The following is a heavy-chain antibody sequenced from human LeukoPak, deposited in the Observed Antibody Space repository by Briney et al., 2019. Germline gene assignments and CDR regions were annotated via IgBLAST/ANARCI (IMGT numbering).Heavy chain of an antibody. Sequence: GGSLRLSCAASGFTFSSYGMHWVRQAPGKGLEWVAFIRYDGSNKYYADSVKGRFTISRDNSKNTLYLQMNSLRAEDTAVYYCAKDGGDYLYWYFDLWGRGTLVTVSS. J-gene: IGHJ2*01. D-gene: IGHD4-17*01. CDR2: IRYDGSNK. CDR3: AKDGGDYLYWYFDL. CDR1: GFTFSSYG. V-gene: IGHV3-30*02.